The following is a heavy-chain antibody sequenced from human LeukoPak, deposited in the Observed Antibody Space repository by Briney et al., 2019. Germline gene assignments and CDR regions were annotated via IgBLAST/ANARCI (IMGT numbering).Heavy chain of an antibody. Sequence: GGSLRLSCIASGFTFSGHWIHWVRQAPGMGLVWVSRINEDGSDSMYAESVKGRFTISRDNARNSLYLQMNSLRVEDTAVYYCARDPYSGTYGNTYYYYMDVWGKGTTVTISS. V-gene: IGHV3-74*03. CDR1: GFTFSGHW. D-gene: IGHD1-26*01. J-gene: IGHJ6*03. CDR3: ARDPYSGTYGNTYYYYMDV. CDR2: INEDGSDS.